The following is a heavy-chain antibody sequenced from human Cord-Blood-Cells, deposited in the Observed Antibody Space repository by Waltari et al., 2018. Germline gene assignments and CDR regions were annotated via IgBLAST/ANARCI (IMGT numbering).Heavy chain of an antibody. CDR3: ARGGSLGIINSLSWYFDL. D-gene: IGHD3-16*01. J-gene: IGHJ2*01. Sequence: QVQLVQSGAEVKKPGASVTVSCKASGYTFTGSYMPWVRPAPCQGLEWMGWINPNSGGTNYAQKFQGRVTMTRDTSISTAYMELSRLRSDDTAVYYCARGGSLGIINSLSWYFDLWGRGTLVTVSS. V-gene: IGHV1-2*02. CDR1: GYTFTGSY. CDR2: INPNSGGT.